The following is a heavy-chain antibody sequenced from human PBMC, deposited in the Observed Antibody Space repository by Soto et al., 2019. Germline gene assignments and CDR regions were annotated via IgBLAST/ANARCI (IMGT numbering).Heavy chain of an antibody. J-gene: IGHJ5*02. V-gene: IGHV3-74*01. Sequence: EVQLVESGGGLVQPGGSLRLSCAASGFIFSSHWMHWVRQSAEKGLVWVSRINSDGSSTAYADSVKGRFTISRDNAKNTLYLQMNSLRVDDTAVYYCARDRPDISNPTDRPMFDLWGQGTQVTVSS. CDR1: GFIFSSHW. CDR3: ARDRPDISNPTDRPMFDL. CDR2: INSDGSST. D-gene: IGHD6-6*01.